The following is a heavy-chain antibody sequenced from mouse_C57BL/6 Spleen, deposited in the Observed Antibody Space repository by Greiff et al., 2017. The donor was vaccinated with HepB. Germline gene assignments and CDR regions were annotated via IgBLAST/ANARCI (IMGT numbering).Heavy chain of an antibody. CDR2: IDPSDSHT. D-gene: IGHD1-1*01. J-gene: IGHJ1*03. CDR3: AKWGYYGSRYRDFDG. V-gene: IGHV1-50*01. Sequence: QVQLQQPGAELVKPGASVKLSCKASGYTFTSYWMQWVKQRPGQGLEWIGEIDPSDSHTNYNQKFKGKATLTVDTSSSTAYMQRSSLTSEDSAVYYWAKWGYYGSRYRDFDGWGTGTTVTVSS. CDR1: GYTFTSYW.